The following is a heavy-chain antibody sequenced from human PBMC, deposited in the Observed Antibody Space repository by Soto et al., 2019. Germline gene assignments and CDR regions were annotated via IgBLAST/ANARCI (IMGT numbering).Heavy chain of an antibody. D-gene: IGHD4-17*01. CDR2: ISSSSSYI. CDR3: ARDEFPTVPIDY. Sequence: PGGSLRLSCAASGFTFSSYSMNWVRQAPGKGLEWVSSISSSSSYIYYADSVKGRFTISRDNAKNSLYLQMNSLRAEDTAVYYCARDEFPTVPIDYWGQGTLVTVSS. CDR1: GFTFSSYS. V-gene: IGHV3-21*01. J-gene: IGHJ4*02.